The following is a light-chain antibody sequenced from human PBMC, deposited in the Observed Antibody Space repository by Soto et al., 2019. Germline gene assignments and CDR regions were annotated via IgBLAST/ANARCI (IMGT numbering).Light chain of an antibody. CDR3: QSYDSSLSGPVV. J-gene: IGLJ2*01. CDR2: GNS. V-gene: IGLV1-40*01. Sequence: QSVLTQPPSVSGALGQRVTISCTGSSSNIGAGYDVHWYQQLPGTAPKLLIYGNSNRPSGVPDRFSGSKSGTSASLAITGLQAEDEADYYCQSYDSSLSGPVVFGGGTKLTVL. CDR1: SSNIGAGYD.